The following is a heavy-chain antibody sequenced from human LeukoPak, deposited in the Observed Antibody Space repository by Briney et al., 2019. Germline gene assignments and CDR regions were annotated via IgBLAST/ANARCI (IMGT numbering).Heavy chain of an antibody. D-gene: IGHD3-10*01. J-gene: IGHJ4*02. Sequence: GESLKISCKGSGYSFTSYWIGWVRQMPGKGLEWMGIIYPGDSDTRYSPSFQGQVTISADKSISTAYLQWSSLKASDTAVYYCARHAMARFGELSPDYWGQGTLVTVSS. V-gene: IGHV5-51*01. CDR3: ARHAMARFGELSPDY. CDR2: IYPGDSDT. CDR1: GYSFTSYW.